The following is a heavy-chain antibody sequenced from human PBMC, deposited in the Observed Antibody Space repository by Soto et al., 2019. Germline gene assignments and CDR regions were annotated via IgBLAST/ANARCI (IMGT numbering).Heavy chain of an antibody. D-gene: IGHD1-1*01. V-gene: IGHV3-30-3*01. J-gene: IGHJ6*02. CDR3: ARDRLRYNWNDFPYYYYGMDV. Sequence: QVQLVESGGGVVQPGRSLRLSCAASGFTFISYAMHWVRQAPGKGLEWVAVISYDGSNKYYADSVKGRFTISRDNSKNTLYLQMNSLRAEDTAVYYCARDRLRYNWNDFPYYYYGMDVWGQGTTVTVSS. CDR2: ISYDGSNK. CDR1: GFTFISYA.